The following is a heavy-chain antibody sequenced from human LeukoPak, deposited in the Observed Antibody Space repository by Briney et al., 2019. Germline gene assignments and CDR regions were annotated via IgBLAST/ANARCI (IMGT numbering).Heavy chain of an antibody. V-gene: IGHV5-51*01. CDR3: ARSSSGSYYTLPI. J-gene: IGHJ4*02. CDR2: IYPGDCVT. CDR1: GYSFASYW. Sequence: GEPLKISCQGSGYSFASYWIGWVRQMPGKGLEWMGVIYPGDCVTRSRPSFQGPVTFSADQSINTAFLQWSSLKASDTAMFYCARSSSGSYYTLPIWGQGTLVTVSS. D-gene: IGHD1-26*01.